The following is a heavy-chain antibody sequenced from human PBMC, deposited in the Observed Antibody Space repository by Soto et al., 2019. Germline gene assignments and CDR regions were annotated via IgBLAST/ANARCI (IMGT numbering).Heavy chain of an antibody. CDR3: ASGGGYDSFAY. CDR2: INHLETT. Sequence: PSETLSLTCTVSGASISCGGYSWGWIRQSPGKGLEWIGYINHLETTFYNPSFESRLTLSIDRTKNQFSLNLHSMTAADRAVYYCASGGGYDSFAYWGQGILVTVSS. D-gene: IGHD5-12*01. V-gene: IGHV4-30-2*06. J-gene: IGHJ4*02. CDR1: GASISCGGYS.